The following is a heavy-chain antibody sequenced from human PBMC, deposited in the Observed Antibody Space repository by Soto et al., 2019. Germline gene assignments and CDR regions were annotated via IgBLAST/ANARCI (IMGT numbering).Heavy chain of an antibody. CDR3: AHTPQMGDFDN. V-gene: IGHV2-5*02. J-gene: IGHJ4*02. CDR1: GFSLSTSGVG. Sequence: QITLKESGPPLVKPTQTLTLTCTFSGFSLSTSGVGVGWIRQPPGKALEWLALIYWDDDKRYSPSLKSRLSITKDTPKNQVVLTMTNMDPVDTATYYCAHTPQMGDFDNWGQGTLVTVSS. CDR2: IYWDDDK.